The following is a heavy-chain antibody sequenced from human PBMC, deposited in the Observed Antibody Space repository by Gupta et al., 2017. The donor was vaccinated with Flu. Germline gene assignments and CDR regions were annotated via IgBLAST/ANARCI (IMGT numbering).Heavy chain of an antibody. V-gene: IGHV3-23*01. J-gene: IGHJ5*02. CDR3: AKDPGSARRENWFDP. CDR1: SYA. Sequence: SYAMSWVRQAPGKGLEWVSAISGSGGSTYYADSVKGRFTISRDNSKNTLYLQMNSLRAEDTAVYYCAKDPGSARRENWFDPWGQGTLVTVSS. D-gene: IGHD3-10*01. CDR2: ISGSGGST.